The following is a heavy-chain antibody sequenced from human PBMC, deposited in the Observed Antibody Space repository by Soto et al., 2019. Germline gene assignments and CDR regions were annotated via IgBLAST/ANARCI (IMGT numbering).Heavy chain of an antibody. CDR3: AREFRYYDSSGTLGYGMDV. CDR1: EGTFSSYA. V-gene: IGHV1-69*13. J-gene: IGHJ6*02. CDR2: IIPIFGTA. D-gene: IGHD3-22*01. Sequence: GASVKVSCKASEGTFSSYAISWVRQAPGQGLEWMGGIIPIFGTANYAQKFQGRVTITADESTSTAYMELSSLRSEDTAVYYCAREFRYYDSSGTLGYGMDVWGQGTTVTVSS.